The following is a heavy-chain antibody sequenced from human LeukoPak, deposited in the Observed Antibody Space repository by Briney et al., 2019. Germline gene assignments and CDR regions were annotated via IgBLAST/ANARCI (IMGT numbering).Heavy chain of an antibody. J-gene: IGHJ4*02. CDR1: GYSISSGYY. CDR3: ARAVYSSGWYDDY. Sequence: SETLSLTCAVSGYSISSGYYWGWIRQPPGKGLEWIRSIYHSESTYYNPSLKSRVTISVDTSKNQFSLKLSSVTAADTAVYYCARAVYSSGWYDDYWGQGTLVTVSS. D-gene: IGHD6-19*01. CDR2: IYHSEST. V-gene: IGHV4-38-2*01.